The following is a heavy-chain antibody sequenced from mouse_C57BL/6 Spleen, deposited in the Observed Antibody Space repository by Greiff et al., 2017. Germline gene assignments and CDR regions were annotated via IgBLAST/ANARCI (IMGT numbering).Heavy chain of an antibody. CDR1: GYSITSGYY. CDR3: ARLGLRAMDY. Sequence: EVQLVESGPGLVKPSQSLSLTCSVTGYSITSGYYWNWIRQFPGNKLEWMGYISYDGSNNYNPSLKNRISITRDTSKNQFFLKLNSVTTEDTATYYCARLGLRAMDYWGQGTSVTVSS. D-gene: IGHD2-2*01. V-gene: IGHV3-6*01. CDR2: ISYDGSN. J-gene: IGHJ4*01.